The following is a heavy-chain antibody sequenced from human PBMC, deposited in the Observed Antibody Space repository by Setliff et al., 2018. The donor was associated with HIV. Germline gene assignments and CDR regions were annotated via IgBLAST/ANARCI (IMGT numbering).Heavy chain of an antibody. Sequence: PGGSLRLSCTTSGFTFGSYGMHWVRQAPGKGLEWVANIWYDGSEKYYADSVKGRFTISRDKSKNTLYLQMNSLRTEDTAVYYCARDGGEYWGQGTLVTVSS. V-gene: IGHV3-33*01. D-gene: IGHD3-16*01. CDR2: IWYDGSEK. CDR3: ARDGGEY. J-gene: IGHJ4*02. CDR1: GFTFGSYG.